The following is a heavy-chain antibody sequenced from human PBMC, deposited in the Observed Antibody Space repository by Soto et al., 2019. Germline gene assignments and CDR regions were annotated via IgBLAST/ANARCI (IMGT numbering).Heavy chain of an antibody. CDR1: GFTVSSNY. D-gene: IGHD3-10*01. V-gene: IGHV3-66*01. Sequence: GGSLILSCAASGFTVSSNYMSWVRQAPGKGLEWVSVIYSGGSTYYADSVKGRFTISRDNSKNTLYLQMNSLRAEDTAVYYCARTAYDYSPFDYWGQGTLVTVSS. J-gene: IGHJ4*02. CDR2: IYSGGST. CDR3: ARTAYDYSPFDY.